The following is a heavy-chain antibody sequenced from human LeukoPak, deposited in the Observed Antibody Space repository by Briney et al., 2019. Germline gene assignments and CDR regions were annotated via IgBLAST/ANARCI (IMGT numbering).Heavy chain of an antibody. CDR3: TTGSGSYGPSRPYQH. Sequence: ASVKLSCTVSGYTLTKLSMHWVRQAPGKGLEWMGGFDSDDGETNYAQTFQGRVTMTEDTSTDTAYRELSSLSSEDTAVYYCTTGSGSYGPSRPYQHWGQGTLVTVSS. CDR2: FDSDDGET. CDR1: GYTLTKLS. V-gene: IGHV1-24*01. J-gene: IGHJ1*01. D-gene: IGHD1-26*01.